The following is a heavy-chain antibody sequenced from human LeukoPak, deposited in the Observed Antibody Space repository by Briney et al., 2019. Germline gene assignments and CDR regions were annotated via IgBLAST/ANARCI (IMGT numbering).Heavy chain of an antibody. CDR1: GFTVSSNY. D-gene: IGHD6-13*01. V-gene: IGHV3-53*01. J-gene: IGHJ5*02. CDR2: IYSGGST. Sequence: PGGSLRLSCAASGFTVSSNYMSWVRQAPGKGLEWVSVIYSGGSTYYADSVKGRFTISRDNSKNTLYLQMNSLRAEDTAVYYCARVRYSSSWYGGWFDPWGQGTLVTVSS. CDR3: ARVRYSSSWYGGWFDP.